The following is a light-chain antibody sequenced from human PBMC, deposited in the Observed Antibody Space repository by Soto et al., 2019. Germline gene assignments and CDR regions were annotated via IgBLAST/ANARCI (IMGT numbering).Light chain of an antibody. CDR2: GAS. CDR3: QQSGSSVPTT. Sequence: EIVMTQSPATLSVSPGERATLSCRASQRVSTNLAWYQQKPGQAPRPLIYGASSRATGIPDRFTGSGSGTDLTLTIRRLEPEDFAVYYCQQSGSSVPTTFGQGTRLE. V-gene: IGKV3-20*01. CDR1: QRVSTN. J-gene: IGKJ5*01.